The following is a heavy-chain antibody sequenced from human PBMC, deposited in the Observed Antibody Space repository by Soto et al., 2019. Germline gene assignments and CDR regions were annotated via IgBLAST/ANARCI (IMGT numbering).Heavy chain of an antibody. J-gene: IGHJ5*02. CDR1: GDSISGGASF. CDR2: VYYSGSS. V-gene: IGHV4-31*03. CDR3: AKLSCTSSPCYFPGWLDH. D-gene: IGHD2-2*01. Sequence: PSETLSLTCTVSGDSISGGASFWSWIRQPPGKGLEWIANVYYSGSSYYNPSLKSRLTISVDTTKNQFSLQLKSMTAADTAVYYCAKLSCTSSPCYFPGWLDHWGQGTLFTVSS.